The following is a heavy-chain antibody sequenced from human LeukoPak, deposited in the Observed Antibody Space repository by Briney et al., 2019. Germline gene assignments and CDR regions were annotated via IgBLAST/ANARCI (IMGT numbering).Heavy chain of an antibody. CDR3: ARDRSGYGHYYYYYMDV. CDR2: IIPIFGTA. V-gene: IGHV1-69*05. Sequence: ASVKVSCKATGGTFSSYAISWVRQAPGQGLEWMGGIIPIFGTANYAQKFQGRVTITTDESTSTAYMELSSLRSKDTAVYYCARDRSGYGHYYYYYMDVWGKGTTVTVSS. D-gene: IGHD5-12*01. J-gene: IGHJ6*03. CDR1: GGTFSSYA.